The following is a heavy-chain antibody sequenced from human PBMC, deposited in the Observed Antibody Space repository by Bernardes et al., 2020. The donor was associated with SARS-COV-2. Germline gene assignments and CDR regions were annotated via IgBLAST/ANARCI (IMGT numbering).Heavy chain of an antibody. V-gene: IGHV3-74*01. J-gene: IGHJ4*02. CDR3: IKDFTGEEDY. Sequence: GGSLRLSCAASEFTLRTYWVHWVRQVPGKGLVWVSRMDPAGGRIDYADSVRGRFIISRDNAENTVSLQRNSLRAEDTAGYYCIKDFTGEEDYWGKGTLVTVSS. CDR1: EFTLRTYW. CDR2: MDPAGGRI.